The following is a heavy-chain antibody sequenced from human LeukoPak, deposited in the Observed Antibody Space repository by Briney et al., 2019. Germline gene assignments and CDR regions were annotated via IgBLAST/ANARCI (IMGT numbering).Heavy chain of an antibody. V-gene: IGHV3-74*03. CDR2: VKSDGSTT. Sequence: GGSLRLSCAASGFTFSTYWMHWVRQAPGKGLVWVSRVKSDGSTTTYADSVKGRFTISRDNAKNTLYLQMNSLRAEDTAVYYCARGDPGHFDYWGQGTLVTVSS. CDR1: GFTFSTYW. D-gene: IGHD2-21*02. J-gene: IGHJ4*02. CDR3: ARGDPGHFDY.